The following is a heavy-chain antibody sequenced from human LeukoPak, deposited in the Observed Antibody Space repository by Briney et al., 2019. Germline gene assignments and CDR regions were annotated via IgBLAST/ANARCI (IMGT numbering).Heavy chain of an antibody. J-gene: IGHJ6*03. V-gene: IGHV3-30*04. Sequence: GGSLRLSCAASGFTFSSYAMHWVRQAPGKGLEWVAVISYDGSNKYYADSVKGRFTISRDNSKNTLYLQMNSLRAEDTAVYYCARDGDDFWSFDYYYYYMDVWGKGTTVTVSS. CDR2: ISYDGSNK. D-gene: IGHD3-3*01. CDR1: GFTFSSYA. CDR3: ARDGDDFWSFDYYYYYMDV.